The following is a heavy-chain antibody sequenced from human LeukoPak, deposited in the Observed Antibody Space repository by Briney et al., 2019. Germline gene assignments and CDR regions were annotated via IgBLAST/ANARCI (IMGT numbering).Heavy chain of an antibody. CDR3: ARDQITMVRGLDFDY. CDR2: IWYDGSNK. V-gene: IGHV3-33*01. D-gene: IGHD3-10*01. CDR1: GFTFSSYG. Sequence: PGGSLRLSCAASGFTFSSYGMHWVRQAPGKGLEWVAVIWYDGSNKYYADSVKGRFTISRDNSKNTLYLQMNSLRAEDTAVYYCARDQITMVRGLDFDYWGQGTPVTVSS. J-gene: IGHJ4*02.